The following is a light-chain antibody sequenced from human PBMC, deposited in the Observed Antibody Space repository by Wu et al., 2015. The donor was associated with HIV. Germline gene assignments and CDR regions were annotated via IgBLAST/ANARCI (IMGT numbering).Light chain of an antibody. CDR1: QSVSPN. J-gene: IGKJ1*01. CDR3: QQYNSWPPWT. V-gene: IGKV3-15*01. Sequence: EIVMTQSPVTLSVSPGEGATLSCRASQSVSPNLAWYQQKPGQAPRLLIYGASTRAAGIPARFSGSGSGTEFSLTIDSLQSEDFAVYYCQQYNSWPPWTFGQGTKVEFK. CDR2: GAS.